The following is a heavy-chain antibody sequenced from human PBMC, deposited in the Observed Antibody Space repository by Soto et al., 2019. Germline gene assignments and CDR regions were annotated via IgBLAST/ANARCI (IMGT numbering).Heavy chain of an antibody. D-gene: IGHD3-10*01. CDR3: AKVGAYYYGSGSFYYFDY. J-gene: IGHJ4*02. CDR2: ISGSGGST. V-gene: IGHV3-23*01. CDR1: GFTFSSYA. Sequence: GGSLRLSCAASGFTFSSYAMSWVRQAPGKGLEWVSAISGSGGSTYYADSVKGRFTISRDNSKNTLYLQMNSLRAEDTAVYYCAKVGAYYYGSGSFYYFDYWGQGTLVTVSS.